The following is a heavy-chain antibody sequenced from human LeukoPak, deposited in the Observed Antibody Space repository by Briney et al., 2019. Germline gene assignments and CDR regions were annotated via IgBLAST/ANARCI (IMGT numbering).Heavy chain of an antibody. D-gene: IGHD6-19*01. Sequence: SGTLSLTCAVYSGSFSGYYWSWIRQPPGKGLEWIGEINHSGSTNYNPSLKSRVTISVDASKNQFSLKLSSVTAADTAVYYCARGAVAGTDIGDYWGQGTLVTVSS. J-gene: IGHJ4*02. CDR1: SGSFSGYY. CDR3: ARGAVAGTDIGDY. V-gene: IGHV4-34*01. CDR2: INHSGST.